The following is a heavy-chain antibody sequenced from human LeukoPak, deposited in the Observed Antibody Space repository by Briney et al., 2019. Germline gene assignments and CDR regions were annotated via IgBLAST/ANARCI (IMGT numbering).Heavy chain of an antibody. CDR3: ARGWGGHGRSWGALDF. V-gene: IGHV3-13*01. CDR1: GFNFNNYD. CDR2: IGTVADT. D-gene: IGHD3-16*01. J-gene: IGHJ4*02. Sequence: PGGSLRLSCAASGFNFNNYDFHWVRHVAGKRLEWVAGIGTVADTFYPDSVMGRFTISRENAKNSFYLQMNSLRAGDTAVYYCARGWGGHGRSWGALDFWGQGILVTVSS.